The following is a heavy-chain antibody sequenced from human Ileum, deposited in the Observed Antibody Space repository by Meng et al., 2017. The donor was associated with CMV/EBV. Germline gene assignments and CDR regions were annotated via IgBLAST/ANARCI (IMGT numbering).Heavy chain of an antibody. CDR3: TRASSTWSHVDT. CDR2: IYHSGST. Sequence: DVSGGSITGSSWWTWVRQPPGKRLEWIGEIYHSGSTNYNPSLESRVTMTVDKSSNQLSLKLTSVTAADTAVYYCTRASSTWSHVDTWGQGTLVTVSS. CDR1: GGSITGSSW. D-gene: IGHD6-13*01. J-gene: IGHJ5*02. V-gene: IGHV4-4*02.